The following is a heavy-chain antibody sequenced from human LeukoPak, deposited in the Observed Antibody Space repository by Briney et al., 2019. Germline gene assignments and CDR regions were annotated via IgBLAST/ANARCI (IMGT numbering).Heavy chain of an antibody. CDR3: ARVLPGYRSGGSCSNSPFDY. CDR2: INPNIGGT. CDR1: GYTFIDYY. Sequence: GASVKVSCKASGYTFIDYYIHWVRQAPGQRLEWMGWINPNIGGTNYAQKFQGRVTMTRDTSISTAYMELSRLRSDDTAVYYCARVLPGYRSGGSCSNSPFDYWGQGTLVTVSS. D-gene: IGHD2-15*01. J-gene: IGHJ4*02. V-gene: IGHV1-2*02.